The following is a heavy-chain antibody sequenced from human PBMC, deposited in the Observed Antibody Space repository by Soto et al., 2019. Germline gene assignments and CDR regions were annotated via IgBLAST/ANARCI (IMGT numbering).Heavy chain of an antibody. CDR3: ARVEVVTAIPYHYYYYYGMDV. J-gene: IGHJ6*02. CDR1: GGTFSSYA. D-gene: IGHD2-21*02. V-gene: IGHV1-69*01. CDR2: LIPIFGTA. Sequence: QVQLVQSGAEVKKPGSSVKVSCKASGGTFSSYAISWVRQAPGQGLEWMGGLIPIFGTANYAQKFQGRVTITADESTRTAYMELSSLRSEDTAVYYCARVEVVTAIPYHYYYYYGMDVWGQGTTVTVSS.